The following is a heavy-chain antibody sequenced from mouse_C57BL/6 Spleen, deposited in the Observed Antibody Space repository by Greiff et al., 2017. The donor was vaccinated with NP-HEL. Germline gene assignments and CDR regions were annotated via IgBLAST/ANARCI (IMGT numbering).Heavy chain of an antibody. J-gene: IGHJ2*01. CDR2: IYPGGGYT. D-gene: IGHD1-1*01. CDR1: GYTFTNYW. CDR3: ARRAPYGTGNYFDY. Sequence: QVQLKESGAELVRPGTSVKMSCKASGYTFTNYWIGWAKQRPGHGLEWIGDIYPGGGYTNYNEKFKGKATLTADKSSSTAYMQFSSLTSEDSAIYYCARRAPYGTGNYFDYWGQGTTLTVSS. V-gene: IGHV1-63*01.